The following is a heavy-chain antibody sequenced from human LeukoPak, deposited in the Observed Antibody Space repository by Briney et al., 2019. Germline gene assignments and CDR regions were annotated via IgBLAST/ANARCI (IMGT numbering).Heavy chain of an antibody. CDR1: GFNIGPYA. Sequence: GGPLRLSCAASGFNIGPYAMYWVRQGPGRGLEWVSVIKADGSGTFYSDSVRGRFTTSRDNSKNSLYLQMSSLTSGDTALYYCATWAFYHNLDVWGQGTTVAVSS. J-gene: IGHJ6*02. CDR2: IKADGSGT. V-gene: IGHV3-43*02. D-gene: IGHD2/OR15-2a*01. CDR3: ATWAFYHNLDV.